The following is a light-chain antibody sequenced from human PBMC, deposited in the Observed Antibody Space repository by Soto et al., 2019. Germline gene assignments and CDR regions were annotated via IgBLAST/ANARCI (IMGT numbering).Light chain of an antibody. J-gene: IGKJ1*01. CDR3: QQYNSYRA. CDR1: QSISTW. V-gene: IGKV1-5*03. Sequence: DIQMTQSPSTLSASVGDRVTITCRASQSISTWLAWYQRKPGKAPNLLIYKASTLESGVPSRFSGSGSGTEFTLTISSLQPDDVATYYCQQYNSYRAFGQGTKVEIK. CDR2: KAS.